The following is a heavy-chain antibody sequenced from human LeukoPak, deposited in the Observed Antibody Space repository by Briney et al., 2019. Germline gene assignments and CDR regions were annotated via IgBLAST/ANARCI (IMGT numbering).Heavy chain of an antibody. CDR2: ISSSSSYI. D-gene: IGHD3-22*01. CDR1: GFTFSSYS. V-gene: IGHV3-21*01. J-gene: IGHJ4*02. Sequence: GGSLRLSCAASGFTFSSYSMNWVRQAPGKGLEWVSSISSSSSYIYYADSVKGRFTISRDNAKNSLCLQMNSLRAEDTAVYYCAGVNYYDSSGYYHYWGQGTLVTVSS. CDR3: AGVNYYDSSGYYHY.